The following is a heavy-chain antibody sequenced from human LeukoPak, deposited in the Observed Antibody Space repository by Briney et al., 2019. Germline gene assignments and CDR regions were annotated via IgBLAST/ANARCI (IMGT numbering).Heavy chain of an antibody. J-gene: IGHJ4*02. V-gene: IGHV4-34*01. CDR3: AGIELATTKFAH. Sequence: SETLSLTCTVYGGSFSAYYWTWIRQPPGRGLEWIGEISHTGSTNYNPSLKSRVTISVDSSQIQFSLKVRSVTAADTAVYYCAGIELATTKFAHWGQGTLVAVSS. CDR1: GGSFSAYY. D-gene: IGHD5-24*01. CDR2: ISHTGST.